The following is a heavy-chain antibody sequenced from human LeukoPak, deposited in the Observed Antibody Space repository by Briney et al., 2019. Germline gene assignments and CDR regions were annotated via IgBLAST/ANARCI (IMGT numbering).Heavy chain of an antibody. V-gene: IGHV3-48*01. J-gene: IGHJ5*02. CDR1: GFTFSLYG. D-gene: IGHD3-10*01. CDR3: ATTGVRRDNWFDP. Sequence: GGSLRLSCAASGFTFSLYGMNWLRQAPGKGLEWVSYISEDTTIIHYADSVKGRFTISRDNAKNSLYLQTNSLRVVDTAVYYCATTGVRRDNWFDPWGQGTLVTVSS. CDR2: ISEDTTII.